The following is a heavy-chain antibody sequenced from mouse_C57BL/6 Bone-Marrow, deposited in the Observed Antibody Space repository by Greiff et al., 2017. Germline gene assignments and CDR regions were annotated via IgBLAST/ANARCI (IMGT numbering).Heavy chain of an antibody. Sequence: VQLQQSGPGLVKPSQSLSLTCSVTGYSITSGYYWNWIRQFPGNKLEWLGYISYDGSNNYNPSLKNRISITRDTSKNQFFLKLNSVTTEDTATYYCARGYYGSSWYFDVWGTGTTVTVSS. J-gene: IGHJ1*03. V-gene: IGHV3-6*01. CDR2: ISYDGSN. CDR1: GYSITSGYY. D-gene: IGHD1-1*01. CDR3: ARGYYGSSWYFDV.